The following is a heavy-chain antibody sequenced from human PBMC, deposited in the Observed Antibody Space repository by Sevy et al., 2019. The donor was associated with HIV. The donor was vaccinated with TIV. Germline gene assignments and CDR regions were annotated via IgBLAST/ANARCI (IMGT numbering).Heavy chain of an antibody. Sequence: GGSLRLSCAASGFTINTYAMHWVRQAPGKGLEWVAVISYDGSNTYYADSVKGRFTISRDSSKNTLYLQMNSLRAEDTAVYFCARDGGYDSRGYDLSNYWGQGTLVTVSS. CDR3: ARDGGYDSRGYDLSNY. D-gene: IGHD3-22*01. CDR1: GFTINTYA. V-gene: IGHV3-30-3*01. CDR2: ISYDGSNT. J-gene: IGHJ4*02.